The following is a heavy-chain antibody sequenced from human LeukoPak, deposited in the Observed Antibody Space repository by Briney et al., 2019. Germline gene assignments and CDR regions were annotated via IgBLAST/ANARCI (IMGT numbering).Heavy chain of an antibody. CDR2: ISGGGGAT. J-gene: IGHJ4*02. CDR3: AKLSPYYYGSGSYPDY. Sequence: GGSLRLSCAASGFIFSNYAMSWVRQVPGKGLEWVSAISGGGGATYYADSVKGRFTISRDNSKNTLSLQMNSLRAEDTAIYYCAKLSPYYYGSGSYPDYWGQGTLVTVSS. CDR1: GFIFSNYA. D-gene: IGHD3-10*01. V-gene: IGHV3-23*01.